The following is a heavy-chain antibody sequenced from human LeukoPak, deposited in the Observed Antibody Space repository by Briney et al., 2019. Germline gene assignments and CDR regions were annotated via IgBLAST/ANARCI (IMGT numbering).Heavy chain of an antibody. Sequence: GGSLRLSCVAYGFNFRDYSMNWVRQAPGKGLEWVGRIRNQANGRTTEYATSVRGRFIISRDDSQNSIYLQMNSLKTEDTAVYYCTRSPSSGSFVFDYWGQGTLVTVSS. J-gene: IGHJ4*02. CDR1: GFNFRDYS. CDR3: TRSPSSGSFVFDY. CDR2: IRNQANGRTT. D-gene: IGHD6-13*01. V-gene: IGHV3-72*01.